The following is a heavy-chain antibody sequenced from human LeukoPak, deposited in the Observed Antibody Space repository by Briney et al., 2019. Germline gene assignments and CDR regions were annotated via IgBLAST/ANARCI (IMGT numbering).Heavy chain of an antibody. CDR1: GFTFSNYG. CDR2: TRHDGSTK. V-gene: IGHV3-30*02. Sequence: GGSLRLSCATSGFTFSNYGMHWVRQSPGKGLEWLTYTRHDGSTKYYADSVKGRFTISRDNSKNTLYLQMNSLRAEDTAVYYCAKDHSPVVVVAATDFDPWGQGTLVTVSS. J-gene: IGHJ5*02. CDR3: AKDHSPVVVVAATDFDP. D-gene: IGHD2-15*01.